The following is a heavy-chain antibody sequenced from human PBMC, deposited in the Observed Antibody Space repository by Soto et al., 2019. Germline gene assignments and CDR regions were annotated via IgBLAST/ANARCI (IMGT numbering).Heavy chain of an antibody. CDR1: GGTFNNYP. V-gene: IGHV1-69*13. Sequence: SVKVSCKASGGTFNNYPITWVRQAPGEGLEWMGGSIPIFGTANYAQKFQGRVTISVDESTGTAYMELSSLRSEDTAVYYCARGRGYSGDDHYYYFDMDVWGQGTTVTVSS. CDR2: SIPIFGTA. CDR3: ARGRGYSGDDHYYYFDMDV. J-gene: IGHJ6*02. D-gene: IGHD5-12*01.